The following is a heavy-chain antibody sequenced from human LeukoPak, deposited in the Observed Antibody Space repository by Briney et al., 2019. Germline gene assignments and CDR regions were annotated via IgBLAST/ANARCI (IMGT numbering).Heavy chain of an antibody. CDR2: ISAYNGNT. V-gene: IGHV1-18*01. CDR3: ARVVSGGWYGRSDHAFDI. D-gene: IGHD6-19*01. CDR1: GYTFTSYG. Sequence: ASVKVSCKASGYTFTSYGISWVRQAPGQGLEWMGWISAYNGNTNYAQKLQGRVTMTTDTSTSTAYMELRSLRSDDTAVYYCARVVSGGWYGRSDHAFDIWGQGTMVTVSS. J-gene: IGHJ3*02.